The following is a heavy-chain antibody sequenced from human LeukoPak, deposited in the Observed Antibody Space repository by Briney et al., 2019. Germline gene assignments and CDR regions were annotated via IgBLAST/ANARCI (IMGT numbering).Heavy chain of an antibody. CDR1: GGTLSSYA. CDR3: ARGAVADLLFDY. CDR2: IIPIFGTA. Sequence: GASVKVSCKASGGTLSSYAISWVRQAPGQGLEWMGGIIPIFGTANYAQKFQGRVTITADESTSTAYMELSSLRSEDTAVYYCARGAVADLLFDYWGQGTLVTVSS. J-gene: IGHJ4*02. V-gene: IGHV1-69*13. D-gene: IGHD6-19*01.